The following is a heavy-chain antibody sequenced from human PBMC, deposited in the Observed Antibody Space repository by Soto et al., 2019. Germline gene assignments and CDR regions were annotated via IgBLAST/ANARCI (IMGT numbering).Heavy chain of an antibody. D-gene: IGHD3-22*01. CDR1: GYSFAGYW. Sequence: GESLKISCKGSGYSFAGYWITWVRQKPGKGLEWMGRIDPSDSQTYYSPSFRGHVTISVTKSITTVFLQWSSLRASDTAMYYCARQIYDSDTGPNFQYYFDSWGQGTPVSVSA. CDR3: ARQIYDSDTGPNFQYYFDS. V-gene: IGHV5-10-1*01. CDR2: IDPSDSQT. J-gene: IGHJ4*02.